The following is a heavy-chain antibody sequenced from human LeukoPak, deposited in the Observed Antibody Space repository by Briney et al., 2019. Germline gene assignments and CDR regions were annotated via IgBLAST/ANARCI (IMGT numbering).Heavy chain of an antibody. CDR1: GGSISSYY. J-gene: IGHJ3*02. CDR3: ARENSGSYYRQPQKNAFDI. CDR2: IYTSGST. D-gene: IGHD1-26*01. Sequence: SETLSLTXTVSGGSISSYYWSWIRQTAGKGLEWIGRIYTSGSTNYNPSLKSRVTMSVDTSKNQFSLKLSSVTAADTAVYYCARENSGSYYRQPQKNAFDIWGQGTMATVSS. V-gene: IGHV4-4*07.